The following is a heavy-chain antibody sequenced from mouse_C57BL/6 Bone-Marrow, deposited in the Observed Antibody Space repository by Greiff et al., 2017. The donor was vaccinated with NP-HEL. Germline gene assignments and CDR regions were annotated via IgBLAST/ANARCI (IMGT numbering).Heavy chain of an antibody. V-gene: IGHV1-72*01. J-gene: IGHJ2*01. Sequence: QVQLQQPGAELVKPGASVKLSCKASGYTFTSYWMHWVKQRPGRGLEWIGRIDPNSGGTKYNEKFKSKATLTVDKPSSTAYMQLSSLTSEDSAVYYGARSGTTVVATGGFDYWGQGTTLTVSS. CDR1: GYTFTSYW. CDR2: IDPNSGGT. CDR3: ARSGTTVVATGGFDY. D-gene: IGHD1-1*01.